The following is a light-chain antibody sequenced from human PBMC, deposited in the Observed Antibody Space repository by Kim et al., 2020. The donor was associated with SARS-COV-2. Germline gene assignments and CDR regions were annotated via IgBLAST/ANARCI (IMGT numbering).Light chain of an antibody. J-gene: IGKJ1*01. Sequence: PGERATLSCRASQSVGSNLAWYQQKPGQSPRLLIYGASTRATGIPARFSGSGSGTEFSLTISSLQSEDFAVYYCQQYNSWPPWTFGQGTKVDIK. CDR1: QSVGSN. CDR2: GAS. V-gene: IGKV3-15*01. CDR3: QQYNSWPPWT.